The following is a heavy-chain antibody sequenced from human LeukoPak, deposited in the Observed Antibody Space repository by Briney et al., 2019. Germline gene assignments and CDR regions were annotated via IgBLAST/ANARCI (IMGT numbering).Heavy chain of an antibody. CDR3: ARASNPWLQLT. Sequence: GGSLRLSCAASGFTFSNYWMIWVRQAPGKGLEWVGNIKQDGSVNRYADSVRGRFTISRDNAQTSLYLQMNSLRAEDTAVYYCARASNPWLQLTWGQGTLVTVSS. D-gene: IGHD5-24*01. CDR1: GFTFSNYW. V-gene: IGHV3-7*05. CDR2: IKQDGSVN. J-gene: IGHJ5*02.